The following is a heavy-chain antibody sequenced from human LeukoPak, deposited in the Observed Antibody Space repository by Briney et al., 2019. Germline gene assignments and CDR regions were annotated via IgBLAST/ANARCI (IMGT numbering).Heavy chain of an antibody. CDR1: GFTVSSNY. CDR2: IYSGGST. J-gene: IGHJ6*03. D-gene: IGHD3-3*01. V-gene: IGHV3-66*02. CDR3: ARLVYDFWSGEYYYYYYYMDV. Sequence: PGGSLRLSCAASGFTVSSNYMSWVRQAPGKGLEWVSVIYSGGSTYYADSVKGRFTISRDNSKNTLYLQMNSLRAEDTAVYYCARLVYDFWSGEYYYYYYYMDVWGKGTTDTVSS.